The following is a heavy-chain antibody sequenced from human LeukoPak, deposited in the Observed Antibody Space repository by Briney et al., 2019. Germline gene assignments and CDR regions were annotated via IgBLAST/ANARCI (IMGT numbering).Heavy chain of an antibody. J-gene: IGHJ5*02. CDR3: ARDGLGGYT. D-gene: IGHD1-1*01. CDR2: ISSSSSTI. V-gene: IGHV3-48*04. CDR1: GFTFSSYS. Sequence: GGPLRLSCAASGFTFSSYSMNWVRQAPGKGLEWVSYISSSSSTIYYADSVKGRFTISRDNAKNSLYLQMNSLRAEDTAVYYCARDGLGGYTWGQGTLVTVSS.